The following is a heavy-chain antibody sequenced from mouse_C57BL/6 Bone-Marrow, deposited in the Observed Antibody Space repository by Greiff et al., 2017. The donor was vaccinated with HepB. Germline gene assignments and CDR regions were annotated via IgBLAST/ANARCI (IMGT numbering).Heavy chain of an antibody. CDR1: GYTFTDYY. Sequence: QVQLKESGAELVRPGASVKLSCKASGYTFTDYYINWVKQRPGQGLEWIARIYPGSGNTYYNEKFKGKATLTAEKSSSTAYMQLSSLTSEDSAVYFCARTAYYSNYLYYWGQGTTLTVSS. CDR3: ARTAYYSNYLYY. V-gene: IGHV1-76*01. D-gene: IGHD2-5*01. CDR2: IYPGSGNT. J-gene: IGHJ2*01.